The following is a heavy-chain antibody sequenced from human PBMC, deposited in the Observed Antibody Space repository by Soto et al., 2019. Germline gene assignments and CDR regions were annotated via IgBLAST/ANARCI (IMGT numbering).Heavy chain of an antibody. CDR1: GGSISSSNW. V-gene: IGHV4-4*02. CDR2: IYHSGST. J-gene: IGHJ5*02. D-gene: IGHD1-26*01. CDR3: ARDGGSYYVSREFNWFDP. Sequence: KASETLSLTCAVSGGSISSSNWWSWVRQPPGKGLEWIGEIYHSGSTNYNPSLKSRVTISVDKSKNQFSLKLSSVTAADTAVYYCARDGGSYYVSREFNWFDPWGQGTLVTVSS.